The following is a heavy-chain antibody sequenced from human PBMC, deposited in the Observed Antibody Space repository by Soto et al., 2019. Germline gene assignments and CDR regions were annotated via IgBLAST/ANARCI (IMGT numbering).Heavy chain of an antibody. CDR3: ARVRREFDTSGPLDY. J-gene: IGHJ4*02. Sequence: PSETLSLTCAVSGGSISSGDYSWNWIRQPPGKGLEWIGYIYFGGSTYYNPSLQSRVTMSVDRSRNQFSLKLNSVTAADTAVYYCARVRREFDTSGPLDYWGQGTLVTVSS. CDR2: IYFGGST. CDR1: GGSISSGDYS. V-gene: IGHV4-30-2*01. D-gene: IGHD3-10*01.